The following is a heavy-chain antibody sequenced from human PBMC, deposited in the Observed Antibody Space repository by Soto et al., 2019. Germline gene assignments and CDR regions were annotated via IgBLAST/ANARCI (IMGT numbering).Heavy chain of an antibody. CDR3: ARDGDEMATIMYFDY. CDR1: GFTFSSYG. CDR2: IWYDGSNK. V-gene: IGHV3-33*01. D-gene: IGHD5-12*01. Sequence: QVQLVESGGGVVQPGRSLRLSCAASGFTFSSYGMHWVRQAPGKGLEWVAVIWYDGSNKYYADSVKGRFTISRDNSKNTLYLQMNSLRAEDTAVYYCARDGDEMATIMYFDYWGQGTLVTVSS. J-gene: IGHJ4*02.